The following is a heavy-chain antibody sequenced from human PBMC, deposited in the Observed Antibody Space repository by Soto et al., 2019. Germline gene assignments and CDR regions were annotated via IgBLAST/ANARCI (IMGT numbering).Heavy chain of an antibody. J-gene: IGHJ5*02. D-gene: IGHD1-1*01. V-gene: IGHV4-30-2*01. CDR3: ARHHCYSPNCVPLDP. CDR1: GGSISSGGYS. Sequence: SETLSLTCAVSGGSISSGGYSWSWIRQPPGKGLEWIGYIYHSGSTYYNPSLKSRVTISVDRSKKQLSLKLTSVTAADTAVYYSARHHCYSPNCVPLDPWGQGTLVTVSS. CDR2: IYHSGST.